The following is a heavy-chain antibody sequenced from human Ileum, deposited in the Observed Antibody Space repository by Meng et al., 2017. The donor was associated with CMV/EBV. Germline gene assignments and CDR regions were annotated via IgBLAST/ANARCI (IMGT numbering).Heavy chain of an antibody. J-gene: IGHJ4*02. V-gene: IGHV3-21*01. CDR3: ASHWGLTASGY. CDR2: IRSSSTYT. Sequence: GSLRLSCVASGFSFSTYSMNWVRQAPGKGLEWVSSIRSSSTYTFYAESVRGRFTVSRDNAKNSLYLQMNSLRAEDTAVYYCASHWGLTASGYWGQGMLVTVSS. D-gene: IGHD1-20*01. CDR1: GFSFSTYS.